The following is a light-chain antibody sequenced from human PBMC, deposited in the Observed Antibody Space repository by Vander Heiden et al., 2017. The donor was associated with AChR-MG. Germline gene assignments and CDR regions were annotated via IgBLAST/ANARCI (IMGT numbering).Light chain of an antibody. CDR2: RDR. CDR3: QVWDSSTGV. V-gene: IGLV3-9*01. J-gene: IGLJ3*02. Sequence: SYELTQPLSASVALGQTARITCGGKDIGSRNGHCYQQKPGQAPVLVIYRDRDRLSELPERFSGHNSGNTATLTSSRDRAGDEADYYCQVWDSSTGVFGGGTKMTVL. CDR1: DIGSRN.